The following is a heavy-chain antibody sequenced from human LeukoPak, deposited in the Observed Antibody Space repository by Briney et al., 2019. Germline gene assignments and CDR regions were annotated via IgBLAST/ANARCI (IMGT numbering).Heavy chain of an antibody. Sequence: GGSLRLSCTTSGFTFGDYSMSWFRQAPGKGLEWVGFIRSKGYGGTAEYAASVKGRFTISRDDSNSIAYLQMDSLKAEDTAVYYCTREIRYFDWFQADYWGQGTLVTVSS. CDR3: TREIRYFDWFQADY. V-gene: IGHV3-49*03. CDR2: IRSKGYGGTA. D-gene: IGHD3-9*01. CDR1: GFTFGDYS. J-gene: IGHJ4*02.